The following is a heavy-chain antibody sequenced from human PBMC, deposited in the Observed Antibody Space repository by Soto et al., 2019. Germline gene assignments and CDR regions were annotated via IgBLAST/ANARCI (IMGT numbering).Heavy chain of an antibody. V-gene: IGHV3-74*01. J-gene: IGHJ4*02. CDR1: GFTFGNYW. Sequence: EVQLEESGGGLVQPGGSLRLSCAASGFTFGNYWMHWVRQAPGKGLEWVSRIGGDGRNLNYAESVKGRFTISRDNAENTLYLQMNSLRAEDTAVYYCARCDSGYSYGYPYWGQGTLVTVSS. D-gene: IGHD5-18*01. CDR3: ARCDSGYSYGYPY. CDR2: IGGDGRNL.